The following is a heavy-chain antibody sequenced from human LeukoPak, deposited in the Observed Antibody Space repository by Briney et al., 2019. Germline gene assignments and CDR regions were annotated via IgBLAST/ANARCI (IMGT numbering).Heavy chain of an antibody. CDR3: AKGSSAGRPYYFDY. V-gene: IGHV3-23*01. J-gene: IGHJ4*02. Sequence: GGSLRLSCAASGFTFTSYSMNWVRQAPGKGLEWVSTISGGGGSTYYADSVKGRFTISRDNSKNTLYLQMNSLRAEDTAMYYCAKGSSAGRPYYFDYWGQGTLVTVSS. D-gene: IGHD3-10*01. CDR1: GFTFTSYS. CDR2: ISGGGGST.